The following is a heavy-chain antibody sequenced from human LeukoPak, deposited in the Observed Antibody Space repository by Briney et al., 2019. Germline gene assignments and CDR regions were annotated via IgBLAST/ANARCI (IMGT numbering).Heavy chain of an antibody. Sequence: ASVKVSCKASGYTFTSHYMHWVRQAPGQGLEWMGWISAYNGNTNYAQKLQGRVTMTTDTSTSTAYMELRSLRSDDTAVYYCARTTGYCSSTSCYLDWFDPWGQGTLVTVSS. CDR3: ARTTGYCSSTSCYLDWFDP. CDR2: ISAYNGNT. J-gene: IGHJ5*02. D-gene: IGHD2-2*01. CDR1: GYTFTSHY. V-gene: IGHV1-18*04.